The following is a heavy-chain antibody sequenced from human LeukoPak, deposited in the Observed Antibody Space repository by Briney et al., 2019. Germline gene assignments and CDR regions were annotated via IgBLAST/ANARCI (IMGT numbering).Heavy chain of an antibody. Sequence: GGSLRLSCAASGFTVSNNYMSWVRQAPGKGLEWVSITYSDSNTNYADSVKGRFTISRDTSQNTLSLQMNSLRAEYTAVYYCVRKNRDFNAAFDIWGQGTVVTVSS. CDR3: VRKNRDFNAAFDI. V-gene: IGHV3-53*01. CDR2: TYSDSNT. J-gene: IGHJ3*02. D-gene: IGHD2-21*02. CDR1: GFTVSNNY.